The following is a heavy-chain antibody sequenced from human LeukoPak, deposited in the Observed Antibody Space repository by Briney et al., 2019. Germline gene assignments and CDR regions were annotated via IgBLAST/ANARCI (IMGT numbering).Heavy chain of an antibody. CDR2: ITRSSANI. CDR3: ARNFDS. Sequence: SGGSLRLSCVASGFTFSSSDMNWIRQAPGEGLEWLSTITRSSANIYYADSVKGRFTLSRDNAKDSVYLQMKSLRVEDTGFYYCARNFDSWGQGTLVTVSS. CDR1: GFTFSSSD. J-gene: IGHJ4*02. V-gene: IGHV3-21*01.